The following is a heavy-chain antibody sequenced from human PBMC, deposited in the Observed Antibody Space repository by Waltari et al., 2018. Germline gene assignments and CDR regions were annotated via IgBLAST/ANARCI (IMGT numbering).Heavy chain of an antibody. D-gene: IGHD2-15*01. CDR1: GFTFSSYA. CDR2: ISGSGGST. Sequence: EVQLLESGGGLVQPGGSLRLSCAASGFTFSSYAMSWVRQAPGKGLEWVSAISGSGGSTYYADSVKGRFTISRDNSKNTLYLQMNSLRSEDTAVYYCATDVARDYYYGMDVWGQGTTVTVSS. J-gene: IGHJ6*02. CDR3: ATDVARDYYYGMDV. V-gene: IGHV3-23*01.